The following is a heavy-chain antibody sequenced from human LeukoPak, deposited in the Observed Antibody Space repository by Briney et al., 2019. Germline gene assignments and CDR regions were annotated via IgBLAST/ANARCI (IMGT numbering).Heavy chain of an antibody. V-gene: IGHV1-69*13. J-gene: IGHJ6*03. CDR1: GGTFSSYA. D-gene: IGHD2-2*01. CDR2: IIPIFGTA. Sequence: SVKVSCKAPGGTFSSYAISWVRQAPGQGLEWMGGIIPIFGTANYAQKFQGRVTITADESTSTAYMELSSLRSEDTAVYYCAQGGYQLLYKDYYYYYYMDVWGKGTTVTVSS. CDR3: AQGGYQLLYKDYYYYYYMDV.